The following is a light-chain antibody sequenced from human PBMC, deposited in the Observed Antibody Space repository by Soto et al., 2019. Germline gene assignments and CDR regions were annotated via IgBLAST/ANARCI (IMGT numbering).Light chain of an antibody. CDR2: GAS. V-gene: IGKV3-15*01. CDR3: HLYKVGLT. J-gene: IGKJ4*02. CDR1: QSVSSN. Sequence: VVMKQSAATLSVYKGERATLSCRASQSVSSNLAWYQQTPGQAPRLLIYGASTRAPGIPARFSGRGSGTEVTRTISCSQSEDFEGFKCHLYKVGLT.